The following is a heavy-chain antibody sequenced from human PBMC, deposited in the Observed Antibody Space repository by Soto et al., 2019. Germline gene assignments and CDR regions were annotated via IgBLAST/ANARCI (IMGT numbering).Heavy chain of an antibody. CDR3: AKRPWADYGGIFDP. J-gene: IGHJ5*02. D-gene: IGHD4-17*01. CDR1: GDSTSSYY. V-gene: IGHV4-59*01. CDR2: VSFRGST. Sequence: SETLSLTCTVSGDSTSSYYWNWIRQPPGKGLEWIGYVSFRGSTSYNPSLKSRVTISVDTSKNQFSLRLSSVTAADTAVYYCAKRPWADYGGIFDPWGQGTLVTVSS.